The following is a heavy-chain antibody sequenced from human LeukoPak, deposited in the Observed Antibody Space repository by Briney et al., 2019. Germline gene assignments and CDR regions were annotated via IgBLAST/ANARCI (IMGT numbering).Heavy chain of an antibody. D-gene: IGHD3-9*01. CDR2: INPNSGGT. Sequence: ASVKVSCKASGYTFTGYYMHWVRQAPGQGLEWMGWINPNSGGTNYAQKFQGRVTMTRDTSISTAYMELSRLRSDDTAVYYCARELVELRYFDWLSEHDAFDIWGQGTMVTVSS. J-gene: IGHJ3*02. CDR3: ARELVELRYFDWLSEHDAFDI. V-gene: IGHV1-2*02. CDR1: GYTFTGYY.